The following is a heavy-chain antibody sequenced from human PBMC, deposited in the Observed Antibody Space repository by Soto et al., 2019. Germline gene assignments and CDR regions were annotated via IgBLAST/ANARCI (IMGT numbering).Heavy chain of an antibody. CDR3: AKNYYGSGSYLYYYYYMDV. V-gene: IGHV3-23*01. Sequence: GGSLRLSCAASGFTFSSYAMSWVRQAPGKGLEWVSAISGSGGSTYYADSVKGRFTISRDNSKNTLYLQMNSLRAEDTAVYYCAKNYYGSGSYLYYYYYMDVWGKGTTVTVSS. CDR2: ISGSGGST. CDR1: GFTFSSYA. D-gene: IGHD3-10*01. J-gene: IGHJ6*03.